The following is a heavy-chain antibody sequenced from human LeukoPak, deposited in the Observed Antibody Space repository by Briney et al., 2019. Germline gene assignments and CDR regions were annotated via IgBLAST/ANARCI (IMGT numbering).Heavy chain of an antibody. Sequence: SETLSLTCTVSSGSISDFYWSWIRQFPGKGLEWIGYIYHSGNTYYNPSLESRVTISVDTSENRFSLRLNSVTAADTAIYYCARDTRIEWLRFLDYWGQGILVTVSS. V-gene: IGHV4-31*03. CDR2: IYHSGNT. CDR1: SGSISDFY. D-gene: IGHD5-12*01. CDR3: ARDTRIEWLRFLDY. J-gene: IGHJ4*02.